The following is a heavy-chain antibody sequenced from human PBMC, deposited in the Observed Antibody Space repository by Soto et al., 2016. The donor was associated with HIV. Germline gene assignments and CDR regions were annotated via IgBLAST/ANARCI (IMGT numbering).Heavy chain of an antibody. J-gene: IGHJ4*02. D-gene: IGHD3-10*01. Sequence: QVQLVQSGAEVKKTGASVKVSCKASGYTITDYYIHWVRQAPGQGLEWMGWINPSTGGINYAQKFQGRVTMTRDTSINTAYMELSRLRSDDTALYFCTRSAMDYESGSGSPFDYWGQGTLVTVSS. CDR1: GYTITDYY. CDR3: TRSAMDYESGSGSPFDY. V-gene: IGHV1-2*02. CDR2: INPSTGGI.